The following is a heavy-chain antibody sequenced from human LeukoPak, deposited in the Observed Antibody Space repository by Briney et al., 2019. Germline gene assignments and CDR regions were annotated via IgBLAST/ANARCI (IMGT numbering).Heavy chain of an antibody. CDR3: ARDTQWLVSKNAFDI. V-gene: IGHV1-2*02. J-gene: IGHJ3*02. D-gene: IGHD6-19*01. CDR1: GYTFTGYY. Sequence: ASVKVSCKASGYTFTGYYMHWVRQAPGQGLEWMGWINPNSGGTNYAQKFQGRVTMTRDTSISTAYMELSRLRSDDTAVYYCARDTQWLVSKNAFDIWGQGTMVTVSS. CDR2: INPNSGGT.